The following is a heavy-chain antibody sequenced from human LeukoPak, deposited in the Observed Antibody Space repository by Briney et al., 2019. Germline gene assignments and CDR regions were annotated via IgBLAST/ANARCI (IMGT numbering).Heavy chain of an antibody. CDR3: ARYGSSGAFDY. V-gene: IGHV4-39*01. CDR1: GGSISSSSYY. CDR2: IYYSGST. D-gene: IGHD6-19*01. J-gene: IGHJ4*02. Sequence: SETLSLTCTVSGGSISSSSYYWGWIRQPPGKGLERIGSIYYSGSTYYNPSLKSRVTISVDTSKNQFPLKLSSVTAADTAVYYCARYGSSGAFDYWGQGTLVTVSS.